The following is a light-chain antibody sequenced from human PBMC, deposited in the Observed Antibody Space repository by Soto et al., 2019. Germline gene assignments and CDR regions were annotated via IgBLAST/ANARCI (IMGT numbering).Light chain of an antibody. J-gene: IGKJ5*01. V-gene: IGKV3-20*01. Sequence: EIVLTQSPGTLSLXPGERATLSCRASQSVSSSYLAWYQQKPGQAPRLLIYGASSRATGIPDRFSGSGSGTDFTLTIRGLDPEDFAVYYCQQYDSSPITFGQGTRLEIK. CDR2: GAS. CDR1: QSVSSSY. CDR3: QQYDSSPIT.